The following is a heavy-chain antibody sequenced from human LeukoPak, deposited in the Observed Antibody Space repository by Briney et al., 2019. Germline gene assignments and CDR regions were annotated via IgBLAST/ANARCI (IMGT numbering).Heavy chain of an antibody. CDR2: ISAYNGNT. CDR1: GYTFTSYG. V-gene: IGHV1-18*01. J-gene: IGHJ4*02. CDR3: ARDGKWELHTLFDY. D-gene: IGHD1-26*01. Sequence: GASVKVSCKASGYTFTSYGISWVRQAPGQGLEWMGWISAYNGNTNYAQKLQGRVTTTTDTSTSTAYMELRSLRSDDTAVYYCARDGKWELHTLFDYWGQGTLVTVSS.